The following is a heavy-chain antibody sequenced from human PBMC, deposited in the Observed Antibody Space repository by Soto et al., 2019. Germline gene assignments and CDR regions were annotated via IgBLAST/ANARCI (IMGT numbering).Heavy chain of an antibody. CDR3: ARVDCTGNNCRPYAYYPMDV. V-gene: IGHV3-48*01. D-gene: IGHD2-8*02. Sequence: PGGSLRLSCAASGFTFSAYSMNWVRQAPGKGLEWVSYISSRTNTIYYADSVQGRFTISRDDAKNSLYLQMDSLRAEDTAVYYCARVDCTGNNCRPYAYYPMDVWGPGTTVTVSS. J-gene: IGHJ6*02. CDR2: ISSRTNTI. CDR1: GFTFSAYS.